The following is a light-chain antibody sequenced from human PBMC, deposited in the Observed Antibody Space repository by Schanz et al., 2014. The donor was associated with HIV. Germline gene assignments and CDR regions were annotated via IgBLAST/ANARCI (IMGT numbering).Light chain of an antibody. CDR1: SSDVGSYNF. Sequence: QSALTQPASVSGSPGQSITISCTGTSSDVGSYNFVSWYQQHPGKAPKLIIYDVSNRPSGVSNRFSGSKSGNTASLTISGLQAEDEADYYCSSYTNSDSWVFGGGTKLTVL. V-gene: IGLV2-14*01. CDR2: DVS. CDR3: SSYTNSDSWV. J-gene: IGLJ3*02.